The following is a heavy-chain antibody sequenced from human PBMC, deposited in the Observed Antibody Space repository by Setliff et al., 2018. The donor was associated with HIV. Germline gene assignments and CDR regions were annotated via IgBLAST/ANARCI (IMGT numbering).Heavy chain of an antibody. Sequence: PGGSLRLSCEGSGFTLSVYGMHWVRQAPGKGLEWVAVLWYDGGKKHYADSLKGRFTVSRDNSKNSLYLEMDSLTTEDTAFYHCANLRDFTWDASDFWGQGTMVTVSS. D-gene: IGHD3-3*01. CDR3: ANLRDFTWDASDF. J-gene: IGHJ3*01. CDR1: GFTLSVYG. V-gene: IGHV3-33*03. CDR2: LWYDGGKK.